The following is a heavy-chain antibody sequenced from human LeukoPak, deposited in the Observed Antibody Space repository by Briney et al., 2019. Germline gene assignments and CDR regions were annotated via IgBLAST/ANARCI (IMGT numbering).Heavy chain of an antibody. V-gene: IGHV6-1*01. CDR3: ARVAYLGYCSSTSCYRHYYYGMDV. D-gene: IGHD2-2*02. CDR1: GDSVSSNSAA. Sequence: SQTLSPTCAISGDSVSSNSAAWNWIRQSPSRGLEWLGRTYYRSKWYNDYAVSVKSRITINPDTSKNQFSLQLNSVTPEDTAVYYCARVAYLGYCSSTSCYRHYYYGMDVWGQGTTVTVSS. CDR2: TYYRSKWYN. J-gene: IGHJ6*02.